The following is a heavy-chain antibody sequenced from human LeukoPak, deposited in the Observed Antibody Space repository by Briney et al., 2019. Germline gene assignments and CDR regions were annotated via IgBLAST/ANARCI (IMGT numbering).Heavy chain of an antibody. CDR1: GGSISSYY. Sequence: SETLSLTCTVSGGSISSYYWSWIRQPPGKGLEWIGYIYYSGSTNYNPSLKSRVTISVDTSKNQFSLKLSSVTAADTAVYYCARDLSSWRSPFDYWGQGTLVTVSS. D-gene: IGHD6-13*01. CDR2: IYYSGST. CDR3: ARDLSSWRSPFDY. J-gene: IGHJ4*02. V-gene: IGHV4-59*01.